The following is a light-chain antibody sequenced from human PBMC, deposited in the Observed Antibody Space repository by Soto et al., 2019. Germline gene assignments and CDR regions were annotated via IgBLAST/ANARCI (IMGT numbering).Light chain of an antibody. J-gene: IGLJ1*01. CDR3: NSFRVSHLYV. V-gene: IGLV2-14*01. CDR2: EVT. CDR1: SSDIGGYNA. Sequence: QSALTQPASVSGSPGQTITISCTGTSSDIGGYNAVSWYQHHPGKAPKLIIYEVTHRHSGVSDRFSASKSGNTASLTISGLQAEDEADYYCNSFRVSHLYVFGTGTKVTVL.